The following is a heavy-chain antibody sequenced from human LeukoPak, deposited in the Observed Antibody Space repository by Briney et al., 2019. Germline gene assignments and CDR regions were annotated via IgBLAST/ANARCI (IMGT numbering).Heavy chain of an antibody. J-gene: IGHJ4*02. CDR3: AKDFYYYGSGSEDY. CDR2: ISWNSGSI. CDR1: GFTFSSYS. Sequence: GGSLRLSCAASGFTFSSYSMHWVRQAPGKGLEWVSGISWNSGSIGYADSVKGRFTISRDNAKNSLYLQMNSLRAEDTALYYCAKDFYYYGSGSEDYWGQGTLVTVSS. V-gene: IGHV3-9*01. D-gene: IGHD3-10*01.